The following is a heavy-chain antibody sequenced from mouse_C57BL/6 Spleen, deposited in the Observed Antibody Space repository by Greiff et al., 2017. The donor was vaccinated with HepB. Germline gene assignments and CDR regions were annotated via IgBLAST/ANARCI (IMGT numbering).Heavy chain of an antibody. CDR2: INPNNGGT. D-gene: IGHD1-1*01. CDR3: ARLRAYYYGPYWYFDV. V-gene: IGHV1-26*01. Sequence: EVQLQQSGPELVKPGASVKISCKASGYTFTDYYMNWVKQSHGKSLEWIGDINPNNGGTSYNQKFKGKATLTVDKSSSTAYMELRSLTSEDSAVYYCARLRAYYYGPYWYFDVWGTGTTVTVSS. J-gene: IGHJ1*03. CDR1: GYTFTDYY.